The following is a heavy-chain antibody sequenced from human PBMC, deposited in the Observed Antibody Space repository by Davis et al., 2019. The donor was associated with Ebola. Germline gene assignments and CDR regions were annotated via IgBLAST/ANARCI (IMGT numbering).Heavy chain of an antibody. V-gene: IGHV1-69*04. D-gene: IGHD6-19*01. J-gene: IGHJ4*02. CDR2: IIPMIGST. Sequence: AASVKVSCKASGVTFDNYGINWVRQAPGQGYQWLGRIIPMIGSTNYAQKFQGRVAVTRDTSTSTVYMELSSLRSEDTAVYYCARGPGSGYNSGWYVYWGQGTLVTVSP. CDR3: ARGPGSGYNSGWYVY. CDR1: GVTFDNYG.